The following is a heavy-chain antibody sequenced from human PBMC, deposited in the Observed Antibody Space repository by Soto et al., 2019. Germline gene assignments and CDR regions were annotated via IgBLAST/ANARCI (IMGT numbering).Heavy chain of an antibody. Sequence: GGSLRLSCATSGVSLSDCAMNWVRQATGKGLEWVSYISSSSSVIDYADSVKGRFTVSRDNARNSLYLQMNSLRAEDTAVYYCARDLSWGSNWYYYMDVWGKGTTVTVSS. J-gene: IGHJ6*03. CDR1: GVSLSDCA. CDR3: ARDLSWGSNWYYYMDV. CDR2: ISSSSSVI. D-gene: IGHD7-27*01. V-gene: IGHV3-48*01.